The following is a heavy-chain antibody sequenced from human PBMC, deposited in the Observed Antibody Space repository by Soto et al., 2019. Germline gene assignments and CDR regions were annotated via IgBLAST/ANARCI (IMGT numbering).Heavy chain of an antibody. CDR2: ISWNSGSI. V-gene: IGHV3-9*01. CDR1: GFTFDDYA. D-gene: IGHD1-26*01. J-gene: IGHJ3*02. Sequence: GGSLRLSCAASGFTFDDYAMHWVRQAPGKGLEWVSGISWNSGSIGYADSVKGRFTISRDNANNSLYLQMNSLRAEDTALYYCAKGESGSLDAFDIWGQGTMVTVSS. CDR3: AKGESGSLDAFDI.